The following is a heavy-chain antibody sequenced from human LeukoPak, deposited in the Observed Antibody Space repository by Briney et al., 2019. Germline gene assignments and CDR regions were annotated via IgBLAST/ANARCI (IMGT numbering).Heavy chain of an antibody. V-gene: IGHV4-59*01. D-gene: IGHD3-10*01. Sequence: SETLSLTCTVSGGSISGDFWSWIRQPPGKGLEWIGYMYYSGSTDYNPSLKSRVTMSMGTSKNQFSLKLYSVTAADTAVYYCASRNPYYYGSGSSNWFDPWGQGTLVTVSS. CDR1: GGSISGDF. CDR2: MYYSGST. J-gene: IGHJ5*02. CDR3: ASRNPYYYGSGSSNWFDP.